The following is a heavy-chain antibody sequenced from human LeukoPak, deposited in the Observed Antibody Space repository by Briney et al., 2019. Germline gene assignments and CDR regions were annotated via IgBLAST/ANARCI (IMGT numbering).Heavy chain of an antibody. CDR3: ATHLKRDF. CDR2: ISDGGTDT. Sequence: PGGSLRLAFSPSGFTVGTNAMSWVRQAPGKGLDWVSTISDGGTDTHYADSVKGRFTISRDNSKNTLYLQMNGLRAEDTAVYYCATHLKRDFWGQGTLVTVSS. V-gene: IGHV3-23*01. J-gene: IGHJ4*02. CDR1: GFTVGTNA.